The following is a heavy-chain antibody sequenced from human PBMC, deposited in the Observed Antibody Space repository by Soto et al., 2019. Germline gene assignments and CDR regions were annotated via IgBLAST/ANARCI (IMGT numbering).Heavy chain of an antibody. D-gene: IGHD6-6*01. Sequence: ASLKVSCKASGYTFTSYAMHWVRQAPGQRLEWMGWINAGNGNTKYSQKFQGRVTITRDTSASTAYMELSSLRSEDTAVYYCARKDSSSSRPFDYWGQGTLVTVSS. CDR1: GYTFTSYA. V-gene: IGHV1-3*01. J-gene: IGHJ4*02. CDR3: ARKDSSSSRPFDY. CDR2: INAGNGNT.